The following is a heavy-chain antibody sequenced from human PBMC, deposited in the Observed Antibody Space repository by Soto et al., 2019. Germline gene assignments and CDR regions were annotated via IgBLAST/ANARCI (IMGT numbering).Heavy chain of an antibody. J-gene: IGHJ4*02. Sequence: QVQLVQSGAEVKKPGSSVKVSCKASGGTFSSYTISWVRQAPGQGLEWMGRIIPILGIANYAQKFQGRVTITADKSTSTDYMELSSLRSEDTAVYYCATTTVTRPFDYWGQGTLVTVSS. CDR3: ATTTVTRPFDY. CDR1: GGTFSSYT. D-gene: IGHD4-17*01. CDR2: IIPILGIA. V-gene: IGHV1-69*02.